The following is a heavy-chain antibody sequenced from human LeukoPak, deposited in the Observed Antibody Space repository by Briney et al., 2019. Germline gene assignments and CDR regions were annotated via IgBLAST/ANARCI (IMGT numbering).Heavy chain of an antibody. CDR1: GSSIGSGYY. CDR3: ARGRPPYSNSWYWDY. CDR2: IYHSASS. V-gene: IGHV4-38-2*02. J-gene: IGHJ4*02. D-gene: IGHD6-13*01. Sequence: PSETLSLTCTVSGSSIGSGYYWGWIRQPPGKGLEWIGSIYHSASSYYNPSLKSRVTISIDTSKNQFSLKLNSVTAADTAVYYCARGRPPYSNSWYWDYWGQGALVTVSS.